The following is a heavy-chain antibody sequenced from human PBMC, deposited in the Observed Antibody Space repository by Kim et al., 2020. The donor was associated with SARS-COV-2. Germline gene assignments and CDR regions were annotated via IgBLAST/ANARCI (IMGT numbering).Heavy chain of an antibody. Sequence: SETLSLTCAVYGGSFSGYYWSWIRQPPGKGLEWIGEINHSGSTNYNPSLKSRVTISVDTSKNQFSLKLSSVTAADTAVYYCARRREQRGGSGDYWGQGTLVTVSS. J-gene: IGHJ4*02. D-gene: IGHD3-10*01. CDR3: ARRREQRGGSGDY. V-gene: IGHV4-34*01. CDR1: GGSFSGYY. CDR2: INHSGST.